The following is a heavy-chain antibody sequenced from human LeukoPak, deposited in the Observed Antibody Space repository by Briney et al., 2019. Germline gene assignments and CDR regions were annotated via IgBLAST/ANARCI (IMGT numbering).Heavy chain of an antibody. CDR3: AQRSGSGYLLGAFDI. Sequence: SVKVSCKASGGTFSSYAISWVRQAPGQGLEWMGGIIPIFGTANYAQKFQGRVTITADKSTSTAYMELSSLRSEDTAVYYCAQRSGSGYLLGAFDIWGQGTMVTVSS. V-gene: IGHV1-69*06. J-gene: IGHJ3*02. D-gene: IGHD3-22*01. CDR2: IIPIFGTA. CDR1: GGTFSSYA.